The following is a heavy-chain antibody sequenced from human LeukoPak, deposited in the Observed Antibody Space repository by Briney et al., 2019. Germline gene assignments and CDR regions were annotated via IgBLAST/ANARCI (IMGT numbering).Heavy chain of an antibody. J-gene: IGHJ6*02. Sequence: SETLSLTCTVSGGSISSGDYYWSWIRQPPGKGLEWIGYIYYSGSTYYNPSLKSRVTISVDTSKNQFSLKLSSVTAADTAVYYCARERLTTSWATGYYYYYYGMDVWGQGTTVTVSS. CDR1: GGSISSGDYY. V-gene: IGHV4-30-4*01. CDR3: ARERLTTSWATGYYYYYYGMDV. CDR2: IYYSGST. D-gene: IGHD2-2*01.